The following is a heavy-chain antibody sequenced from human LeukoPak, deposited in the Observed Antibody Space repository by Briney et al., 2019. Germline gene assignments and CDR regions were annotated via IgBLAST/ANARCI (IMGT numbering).Heavy chain of an antibody. D-gene: IGHD1-26*01. CDR3: AKSAEVQSGSYYGSWFDP. V-gene: IGHV3-30*18. CDR1: GFTFSSYG. J-gene: IGHJ5*02. CDR2: ISYEGSNK. Sequence: PGRSLRLSCAASGFTFSSYGTHWVRQAPGKGLEWVAVISYEGSNKYYADSVKGRFTISRDNSKNTLYLQMNSLRAEDTAVYYCAKSAEVQSGSYYGSWFDPWGQGTLVTVSS.